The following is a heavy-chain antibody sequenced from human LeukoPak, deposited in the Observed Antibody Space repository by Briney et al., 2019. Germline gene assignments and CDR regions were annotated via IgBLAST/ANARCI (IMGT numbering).Heavy chain of an antibody. V-gene: IGHV6-1*01. J-gene: IGHJ3*02. D-gene: IGHD3-10*01. CDR3: ARGIAWFGDHPLPDAFDI. CDR1: GDSFSSNSAA. CDR2: TYYRSKWYN. Sequence: SQTLSLTCAISGDSFSSNSAAWNWIRQSPSRGLEWLGRTYYRSKWYNDYAVSVKSRITINPDASKNQFSLQLNSVTPEDTAVYYCARGIAWFGDHPLPDAFDIWGQGTMVTVSS.